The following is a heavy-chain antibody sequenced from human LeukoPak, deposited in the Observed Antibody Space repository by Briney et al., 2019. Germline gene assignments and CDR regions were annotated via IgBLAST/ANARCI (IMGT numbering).Heavy chain of an antibody. CDR3: AREDRDYYYYGMDV. Sequence: ASVKVSCKASGYTFTSHGISWVRQAPGQGLEWMGWISAYNGNTNYAQKLQGRVTMTTDTSTSTAYMELRSLRSDDTAVYYCAREDRDYYYYGMDVWGQGTTVTVSS. V-gene: IGHV1-18*01. CDR1: GYTFTSHG. CDR2: ISAYNGNT. J-gene: IGHJ6*02.